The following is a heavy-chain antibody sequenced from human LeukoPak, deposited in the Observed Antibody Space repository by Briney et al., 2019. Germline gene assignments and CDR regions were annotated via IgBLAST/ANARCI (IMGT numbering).Heavy chain of an antibody. CDR2: INSDVSST. CDR1: GFTFSSYW. D-gene: IGHD3-10*01. CDR3: ARANYYGSGRAAFDI. J-gene: IGHJ3*02. V-gene: IGHV3-74*01. Sequence: GGSLRLSCAASGFTFSSYWMHWVRQAPGKGLVWVSRINSDVSSTSYADSVKGRFTISRDNAKNTLYLQMNSLRAEDTAVYYCARANYYGSGRAAFDIWGQGTMVTVSS.